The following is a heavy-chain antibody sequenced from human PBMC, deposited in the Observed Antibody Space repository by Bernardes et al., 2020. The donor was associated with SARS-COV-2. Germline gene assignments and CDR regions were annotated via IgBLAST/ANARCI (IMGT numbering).Heavy chain of an antibody. CDR2: IQTESDGGTA. V-gene: IGHV3-15*01. D-gene: IGHD1-26*01. CDR3: TSWGNWFDP. CDR1: GFTFRNAW. J-gene: IGHJ5*02. Sequence: GSLRLSCVGSGFTFRNAWMNWVRQAPGKGLEWVGRIQTESDGGTAEYAASVEGRFTIPRDDSENTLYLLMNNLRAEDTGVYYCTSWGNWFDPWGQGTLVTVSS.